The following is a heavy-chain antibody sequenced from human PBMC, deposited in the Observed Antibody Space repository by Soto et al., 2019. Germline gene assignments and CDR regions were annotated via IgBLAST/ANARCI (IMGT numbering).Heavy chain of an antibody. J-gene: IGHJ6*02. D-gene: IGHD5-12*01. Sequence: ASVKVSCKASGYTFTGYYMHWVRQAPGQGLEWMGWINPNSGGTNYAQKFQGRVTMTRDTSISTAYMELSRLRSDDTAVYYCARSAPNSGYDSTLGMDVWGQGTTVTVSS. V-gene: IGHV1-2*02. CDR2: INPNSGGT. CDR1: GYTFTGYY. CDR3: ARSAPNSGYDSTLGMDV.